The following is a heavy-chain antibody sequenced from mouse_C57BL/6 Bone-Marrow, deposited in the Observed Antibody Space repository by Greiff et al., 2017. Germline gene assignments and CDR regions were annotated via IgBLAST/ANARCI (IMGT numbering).Heavy chain of an antibody. V-gene: IGHV1-52*01. D-gene: IGHD3-2*02. CDR3: ARLGGTAQATTWFAY. CDR1: GYTFTSYW. CDR2: IDPSDSET. J-gene: IGHJ3*01. Sequence: VQLQQSGAELVRPGSSVKLSCKASGYTFTSYWMHWVKQRPIQGLEWIGNIDPSDSETHYNQKFKDKATLTVDKYSSTAYMQLSSLTSEDSAVYYCARLGGTAQATTWFAYWGQGTLVTVSA.